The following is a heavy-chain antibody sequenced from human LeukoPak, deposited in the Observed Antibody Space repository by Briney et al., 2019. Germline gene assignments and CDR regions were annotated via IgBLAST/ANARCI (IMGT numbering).Heavy chain of an antibody. CDR3: AKDLSSSTSCYDGCFSGFDY. CDR1: GFTFSSYA. D-gene: IGHD2-2*01. Sequence: PGGSLRLSCAASGFTFSSYAMSWVRQAPGKGLEWVSAISGSGGSTYYADSVKGRFTISRDNSKNTLYLQMNSLRAEDTAVYYCAKDLSSSTSCYDGCFSGFDYWGQGTLVTVSS. V-gene: IGHV3-23*01. J-gene: IGHJ4*02. CDR2: ISGSGGST.